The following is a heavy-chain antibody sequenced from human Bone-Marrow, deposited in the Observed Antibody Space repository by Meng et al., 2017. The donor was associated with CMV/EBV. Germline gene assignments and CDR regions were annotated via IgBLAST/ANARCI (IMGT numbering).Heavy chain of an antibody. J-gene: IGHJ5*02. CDR1: SGGYY. CDR2: IYYSGST. D-gene: IGHD2-2*01. V-gene: IGHV4-31*02. CDR3: ARWGGYCSSTSCYTGWVDP. Sequence: SGGYYGSWIRQHPGKGLEWIGYIYYSGSTYYNPSLKSRVTISVDTSKNQFSLKLSSVTAADTAVYYCARWGGYCSSTSCYTGWVDPWGQGTLVTVSS.